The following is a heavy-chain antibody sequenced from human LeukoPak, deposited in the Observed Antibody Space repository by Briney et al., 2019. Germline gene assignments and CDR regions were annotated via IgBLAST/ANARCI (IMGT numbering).Heavy chain of an antibody. CDR3: ARDGEDCGGDCYFDY. V-gene: IGHV3-53*01. Sequence: GGSLRLSCAASGFTVSSNYMSWVRQAPGKGLEWVSVIYSGGSTYYADSVKGRFTISRDNSKNTLYLQMNSLRAEDTAVYYCARDGEDCGGDCYFDYWGQGTLVTVSS. D-gene: IGHD2-21*01. CDR1: GFTVSSNY. J-gene: IGHJ4*02. CDR2: IYSGGST.